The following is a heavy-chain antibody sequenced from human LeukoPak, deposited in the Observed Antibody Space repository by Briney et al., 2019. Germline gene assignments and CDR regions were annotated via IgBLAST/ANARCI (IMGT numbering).Heavy chain of an antibody. CDR1: GASITSGGYY. CDR2: IYYSGST. J-gene: IGHJ4*02. V-gene: IGHV4-61*08. CDR3: ARDGGYGSGSAL. D-gene: IGHD3-10*01. Sequence: SETLSLTCTVSGASITSGGYYWSWIRQHPGKGLEWIGYIYYSGSTNYNPSLKSRVTISLDTPKNQFSLKLSSVTAADTAVYYCARDGGYGSGSALWGQGTLITVSS.